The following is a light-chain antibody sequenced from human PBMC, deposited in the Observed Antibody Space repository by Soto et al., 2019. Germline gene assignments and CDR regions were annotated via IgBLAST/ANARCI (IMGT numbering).Light chain of an antibody. Sequence: EIVMTQSPATLTASPGERATLSCRASQSVSSNLAWYQQKPGQAPRLLIYAASTRATGIPARFTGSGSGTECTLTISSLQSDVFAVYYCQQYNNWPPCAFGQGTKVATK. V-gene: IGKV3-15*01. J-gene: IGKJ1*01. CDR1: QSVSSN. CDR2: AAS. CDR3: QQYNNWPPCA.